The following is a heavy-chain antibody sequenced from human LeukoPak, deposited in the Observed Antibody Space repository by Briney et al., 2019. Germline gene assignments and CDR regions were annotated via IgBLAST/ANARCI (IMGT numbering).Heavy chain of an antibody. CDR3: AKAGGGSGISDY. CDR1: GYTFTGYY. Sequence: GASVKVSCKASGYTFTGYYMHWVRQATGQGLEWMGWMNPNSGNTGYPQKFQGRVTMSRNTSISTAYMELSSLKSEDTAVYYCAKAGGGSGISDYWGQGTLVTVSS. D-gene: IGHD3-16*01. V-gene: IGHV1-8*02. J-gene: IGHJ4*02. CDR2: MNPNSGNT.